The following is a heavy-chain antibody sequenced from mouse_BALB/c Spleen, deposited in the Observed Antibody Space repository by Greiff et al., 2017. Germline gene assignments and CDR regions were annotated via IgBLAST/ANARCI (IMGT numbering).Heavy chain of an antibody. CDR2: IYPGNSDT. J-gene: IGHJ3*01. CDR3: TRDYYGSREDWFAY. CDR1: GYSFTSYW. Sequence: EVQLQQSGTVLARPGASVKMSCKASGYSFTSYWMHWVKQRPGQGLEWIGAIYPGNSDTSYNQKFKGKAKLTAVTSASTAYMELSSLTNEDSAVYYCTRDYYGSREDWFAYWGQGTLVTVSA. D-gene: IGHD1-1*01. V-gene: IGHV1-5*01.